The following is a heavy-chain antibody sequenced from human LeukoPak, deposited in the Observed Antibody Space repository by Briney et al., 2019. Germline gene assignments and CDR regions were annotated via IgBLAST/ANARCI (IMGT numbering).Heavy chain of an antibody. CDR2: INTGNGNT. Sequence: ASVKVSCKASGYTFTNYAMHWVRQAPGQRLEWMGWINTGNGNTKYSQEFQGRVTITRDTSANAAYMELSSLRSEDMAVYYCARAVKYRSGPLTDLLPYYFDYWGQGTLVTVSS. V-gene: IGHV1-3*03. J-gene: IGHJ4*02. CDR3: ARAVKYRSGPLTDLLPYYFDY. D-gene: IGHD6-19*01. CDR1: GYTFTNYA.